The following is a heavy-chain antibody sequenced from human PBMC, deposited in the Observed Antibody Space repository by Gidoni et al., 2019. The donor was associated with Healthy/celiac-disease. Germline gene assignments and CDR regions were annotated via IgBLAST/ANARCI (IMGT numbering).Heavy chain of an antibody. Sequence: EVQLVGSGGGLVQPGGALRLSCSASGCTFCSYALHWVRQAPGKGLEYVSAISSNGGSTYYADSVKGRFTISRDNSKNTLYLQMSSLRAEDTAVYYCVKGMGYCSGGSCPAGGFGYWGQGTLVTVSS. J-gene: IGHJ4*02. V-gene: IGHV3-64D*06. CDR1: GCTFCSYA. D-gene: IGHD2-15*01. CDR2: ISSNGGST. CDR3: VKGMGYCSGGSCPAGGFGY.